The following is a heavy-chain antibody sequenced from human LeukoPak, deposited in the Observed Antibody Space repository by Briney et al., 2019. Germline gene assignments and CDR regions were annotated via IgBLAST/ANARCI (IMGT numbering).Heavy chain of an antibody. CDR2: ISAYKGNT. CDR1: GYTFTSYG. Sequence: GASVTVSCKASGYTFTSYGISWVRQAPGQGLEWMGWISAYKGNTNYAQKLQGRGTMTTYTSTSTAYMELRSLRSDDTAVYYCARDKGIAVAGTGIDYWGQGTLVTVSS. CDR3: ARDKGIAVAGTGIDY. V-gene: IGHV1-18*01. D-gene: IGHD6-19*01. J-gene: IGHJ4*02.